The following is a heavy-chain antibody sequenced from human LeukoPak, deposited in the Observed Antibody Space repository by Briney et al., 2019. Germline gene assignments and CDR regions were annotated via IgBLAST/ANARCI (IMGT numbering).Heavy chain of an antibody. V-gene: IGHV3-43*01. Sequence: GGSLRLSCVASGFTFGDYTMHWVRQAPGKGLEWVSLISWDGGSTYYADSVKGRFTISRDNSKNTLYLQMNSLRAEDTAVYYCARDLGYSYGYFVDWFDPWGQGTLVTVSS. J-gene: IGHJ5*02. CDR2: ISWDGGST. CDR3: ARDLGYSYGYFVDWFDP. CDR1: GFTFGDYT. D-gene: IGHD5-18*01.